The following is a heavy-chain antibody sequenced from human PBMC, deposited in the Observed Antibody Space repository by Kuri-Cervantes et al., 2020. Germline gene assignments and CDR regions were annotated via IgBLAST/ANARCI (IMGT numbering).Heavy chain of an antibody. Sequence: GESLKISCAASGFTFSSYAMHWVRQAPGKGLEWVAVMSYDGSNKYYADSVKGRFTISRDNSKNTLYLQMNSLRAEDTAVYYCARWDYAGYWGQGTLVTVSS. D-gene: IGHD4-17*01. CDR2: MSYDGSNK. CDR3: ARWDYAGY. CDR1: GFTFSSYA. V-gene: IGHV3-30*07. J-gene: IGHJ4*02.